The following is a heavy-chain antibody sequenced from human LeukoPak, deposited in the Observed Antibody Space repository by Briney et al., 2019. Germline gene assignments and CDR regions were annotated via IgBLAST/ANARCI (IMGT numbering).Heavy chain of an antibody. D-gene: IGHD3-10*01. CDR1: GFTFSSYG. J-gene: IGHJ3*02. V-gene: IGHV3-30*02. CDR2: IRYDGSNK. CDR3: AKWFGELLGAFDI. Sequence: GSLRLSCAASGFTFSSYGMHWVRQAPGKGLEWVAFIRYDGSNKYYADSVKGRFTISRDNSKNTLYLQMNSLRAEDTAVYYCAKWFGELLGAFDIWGQGTMVTVSS.